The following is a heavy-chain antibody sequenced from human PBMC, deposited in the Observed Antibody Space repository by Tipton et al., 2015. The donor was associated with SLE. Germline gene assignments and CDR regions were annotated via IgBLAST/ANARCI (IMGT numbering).Heavy chain of an antibody. Sequence: LTCTVSGGSISSYYWSWVRQAPGKGLEWVGRIKSKGDDGTADHSASVKGRFTISRDDSKNMVYLQMNSLKTEDTAVYYCARDSEWEVFPYWGQGTLVSVSS. CDR3: ARDSEWEVFPY. CDR1: GGSISSYY. D-gene: IGHD1-26*01. J-gene: IGHJ4*02. V-gene: IGHV3-15*01. CDR2: IKSKGDDGTA.